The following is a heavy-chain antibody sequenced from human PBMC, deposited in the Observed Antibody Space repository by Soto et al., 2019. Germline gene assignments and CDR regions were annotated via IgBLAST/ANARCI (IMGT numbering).Heavy chain of an antibody. CDR2: ISSGGTST. CDR1: GFIFGDFY. Sequence: GGSLRLSCAASGFIFGDFYMSWIRQAPGKGLEWVSYISSGGTSTFYADSVEGRFTISRDNADNSLYLQMNSLRVDDTAVYYCARAEPYYDFWSGYFSDPAFDSWGQGILVTVSS. V-gene: IGHV3-11*01. CDR3: ARAEPYYDFWSGYFSDPAFDS. J-gene: IGHJ4*02. D-gene: IGHD3-3*01.